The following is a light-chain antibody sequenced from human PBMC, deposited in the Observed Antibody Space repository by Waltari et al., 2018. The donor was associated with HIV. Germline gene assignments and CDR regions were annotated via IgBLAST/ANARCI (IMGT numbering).Light chain of an antibody. CDR2: GAT. CDR1: QCVSGHY. V-gene: IGKV3-20*01. J-gene: IGKJ2*01. Sequence: EIVLTQHPGTLPLSPGERATLSCRPSQCVSGHYVAWYQQKVGQAPRLLIYGATSRATVIPVRFSGSGSGTEFTLTVSRLESEDFAVYYCLQYGSSPPAYTFGQGTKLEIK. CDR3: LQYGSSPPAYT.